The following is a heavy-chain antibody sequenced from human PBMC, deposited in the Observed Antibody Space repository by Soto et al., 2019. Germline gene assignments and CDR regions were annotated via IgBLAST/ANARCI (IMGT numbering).Heavy chain of an antibody. Sequence: GGSLRLSCAASGFTFSSYEMSWVRQAPGKGLEWVSYISSSGSTIYYADSVKGRFTISRDNAKNSLYLQMNSLRAEDTAVYYCARGLWKPQLARDFDYSAQGTLVNVS. CDR1: GFTFSSYE. J-gene: IGHJ4*02. CDR2: ISSSGSTI. CDR3: ARGLWKPQLARDFDY. D-gene: IGHD6-13*01. V-gene: IGHV3-48*03.